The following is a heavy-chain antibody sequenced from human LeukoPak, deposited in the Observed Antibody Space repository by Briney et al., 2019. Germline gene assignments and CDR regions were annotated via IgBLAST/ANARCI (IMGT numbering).Heavy chain of an antibody. CDR2: IYHSGST. CDR1: GDSISSGGYS. D-gene: IGHD1-26*01. CDR3: ARRSGSYRAYFDY. V-gene: IGHV4-30-2*01. Sequence: SEALSLTCAVSGDSISSGGYSWSWIRQPPGKGLEWIGYIYHSGSTYYNPSLKSRVTISVDRSKNQFSLKLSSVTAADTAVYYCARRSGSYRAYFDYWGQGTLVTVSS. J-gene: IGHJ4*02.